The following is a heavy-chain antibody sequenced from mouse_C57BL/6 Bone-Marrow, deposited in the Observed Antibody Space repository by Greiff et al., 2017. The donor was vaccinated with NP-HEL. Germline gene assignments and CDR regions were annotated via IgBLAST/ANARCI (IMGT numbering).Heavy chain of an antibody. CDR1: GYSFTDYN. Sequence: EVQLQQSGPELVKPGASVKISCKASGYSFTDYNMNWVKQSNGKSLEWIGVINPNYGTTSYDQKFKGKATLTVDQSSSTAYMQLNSLTSEDSAVYYCARSKPLFIATVPFAYWGQGTLVTVSA. CDR2: INPNYGTT. V-gene: IGHV1-39*01. D-gene: IGHD1-1*01. J-gene: IGHJ3*01. CDR3: ARSKPLFIATVPFAY.